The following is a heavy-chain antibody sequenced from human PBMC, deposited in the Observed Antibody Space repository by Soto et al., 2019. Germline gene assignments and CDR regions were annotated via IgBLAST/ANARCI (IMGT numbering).Heavy chain of an antibody. V-gene: IGHV1-69*01. D-gene: IGHD1-26*01. Sequence: QVQLVQSGAEVKKPGSSVKVSCKASGGTFSSYAISWVRQAPGQGLEWMGGLIPIFGTANYAQTFQGRVTITADASTSTASMDLSRLRSEDTAVYYWARGERVYAVNPKNGMDVWGQGTTVTVSS. CDR1: GGTFSSYA. CDR2: LIPIFGTA. J-gene: IGHJ6*02. CDR3: ARGERVYAVNPKNGMDV.